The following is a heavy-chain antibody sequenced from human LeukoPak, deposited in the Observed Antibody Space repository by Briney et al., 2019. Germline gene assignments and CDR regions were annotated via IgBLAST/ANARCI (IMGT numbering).Heavy chain of an antibody. CDR3: AHSPSDAYTNGGRWYFDL. V-gene: IGHV2-5*02. D-gene: IGHD2-8*01. CDR1: GLSLSANGEG. J-gene: IGHJ2*01. Sequence: SGPTLVKPTQTLTLTCTFSGLSLSANGEGVGWIRPPPGKALEWLALIDWDSDQRYTPSLKDRLTVTKDTSKNQLFLRMTNMDPVDTATYFCAHSPSDAYTNGGRWYFDLWGRGTLVTVSS. CDR2: IDWDSDQ.